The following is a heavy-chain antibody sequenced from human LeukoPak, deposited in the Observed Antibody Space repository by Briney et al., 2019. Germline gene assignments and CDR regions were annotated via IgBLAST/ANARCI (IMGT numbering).Heavy chain of an antibody. D-gene: IGHD6-13*01. CDR3: ARSYWRSSSSCFDY. CDR1: GFTVRTYN. V-gene: IGHV3-21*01. CDR2: ISSSSSYI. J-gene: IGHJ4*02. Sequence: GGSLRLSCAASGFTVRTYNMNWVRQAPGKGLEWVSSISSSSSYIYYADSVKGRFTISRDNSQNTLYMQMNSLRAEDTAVYYCARSYWRSSSSCFDYWGQGTLVTVSS.